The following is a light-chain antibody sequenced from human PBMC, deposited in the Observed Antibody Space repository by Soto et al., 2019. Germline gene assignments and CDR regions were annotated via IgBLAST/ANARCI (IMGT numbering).Light chain of an antibody. J-gene: IGLJ2*01. V-gene: IGLV2-11*01. CDR1: SSDVGTFNY. CDR3: CAYAGSSALL. Sequence: QSALSQPRSVSGSPGQSVTVSCTGTSSDVGTFNYVSWYQLHPGEAPKLIIYDVTERPSGVPDRFSGSRSGNTASLTISGLQDEDEADYHCCAYAGSSALLFGGGTKVTVL. CDR2: DVT.